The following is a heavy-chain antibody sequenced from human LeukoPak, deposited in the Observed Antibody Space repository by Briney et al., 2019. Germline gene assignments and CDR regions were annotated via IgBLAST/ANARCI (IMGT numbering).Heavy chain of an antibody. J-gene: IGHJ3*02. V-gene: IGHV4-39*07. CDR1: GGSISSSSYY. CDR2: IYYSGST. CDR3: ARSGERLWFGEKKAFDI. D-gene: IGHD3-10*01. Sequence: SENLSLTCTVSGGSISSSSYYWGWIRQPPGKGLEWIGSIYYSGSTYYNPSLKSRVTISVDTSKNQFSLKLRSVTAADTAVYYCARSGERLWFGEKKAFDIWGQGTMVTVSS.